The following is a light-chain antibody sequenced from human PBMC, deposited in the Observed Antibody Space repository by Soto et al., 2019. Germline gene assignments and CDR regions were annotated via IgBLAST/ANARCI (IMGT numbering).Light chain of an antibody. CDR2: GAS. CDR3: QQAHSFPLT. Sequence: DIQMTHSPSSVSASVGGKVTINCRASQNIRFWLAWYQRKPGKAPKPLIYGASSLQPGVPSRYSGIGSGTDFTLTIINLQPEDFGTYYCQQAHSFPLTFGGGTKVEI. CDR1: QNIRFW. J-gene: IGKJ4*02. V-gene: IGKV1D-12*01.